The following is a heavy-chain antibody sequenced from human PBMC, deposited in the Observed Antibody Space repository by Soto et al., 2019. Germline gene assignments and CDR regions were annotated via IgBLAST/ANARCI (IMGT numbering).Heavy chain of an antibody. V-gene: IGHV3-23*01. CDR2: ISGGGGVST. J-gene: IGHJ5*02. CDR1: GFTFSSYA. CDR3: AKDAISMVRGVNNWFDP. D-gene: IGHD3-10*01. Sequence: GGSLRLSCAASGFTFSSYAMTWVRQAPGKGLEWVSGISGGGGVSTYYADSVKGRFTISRDNSMNTLYLQMNRLRAEDTAVYYCAKDAISMVRGVNNWFDPWGQGTLVTVS.